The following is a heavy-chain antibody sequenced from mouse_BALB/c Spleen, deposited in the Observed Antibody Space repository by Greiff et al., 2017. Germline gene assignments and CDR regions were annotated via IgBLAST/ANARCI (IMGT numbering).Heavy chain of an antibody. Sequence: EVQLVESGGDLVKPGGSLKLSCAASGFTFSSYGMSWVRQTPDKRLEWVATISSGGSYTYYPDSVKGRFTISRDNAENTLYLQMSSLKSEDTAMYYCASTGSSAYWGQGTLVTVSA. CDR2: ISSGGSYT. CDR1: GFTFSSYG. CDR3: ASTGSSAY. J-gene: IGHJ3*01. D-gene: IGHD1-1*01. V-gene: IGHV5-6*01.